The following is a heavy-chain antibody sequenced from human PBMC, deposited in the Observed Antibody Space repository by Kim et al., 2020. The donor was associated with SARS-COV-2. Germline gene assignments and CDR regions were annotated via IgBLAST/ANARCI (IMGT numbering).Heavy chain of an antibody. CDR3: ARDHGLQWLVLGY. D-gene: IGHD6-19*01. Sequence: YADSVKGRFTISRDNSKNTLYLQMNSLRAEDTAVYYCARDHGLQWLVLGYWGQGTLVTVSS. V-gene: IGHV3-33*01. J-gene: IGHJ4*02.